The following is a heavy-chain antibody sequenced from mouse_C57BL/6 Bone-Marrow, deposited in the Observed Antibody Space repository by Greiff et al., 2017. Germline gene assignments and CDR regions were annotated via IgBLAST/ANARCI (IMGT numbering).Heavy chain of an antibody. D-gene: IGHD1-1*01. CDR2: MYPGSGST. CDR3: SREGDYYGSTSYAMDY. V-gene: IGHV1-55*01. Sequence: QVQLQQSGAELVKPGASVKMSCKASGYTFTSYWITWVKQSPGQGLEWIGDMYPGSGSTNYNEKFKSKATLNVDTSSSTDYMQLSSLTSEDSAVYYCSREGDYYGSTSYAMDYWGQGTSVTVSS. J-gene: IGHJ4*01. CDR1: GYTFTSYW.